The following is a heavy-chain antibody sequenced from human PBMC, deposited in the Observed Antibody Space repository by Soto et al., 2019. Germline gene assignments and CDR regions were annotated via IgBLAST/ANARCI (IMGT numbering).Heavy chain of an antibody. D-gene: IGHD3-9*01. CDR1: GGSFSGYY. J-gene: IGHJ5*02. Sequence: LSLTCAVYGGSFSGYYWSWIRQPPGKGLEWIGEINHSGSTNYNPSLKSRVTISVDTSKNQFSLKLSSVTAADTAVYYCARGCFKYYDILTRNWFDPWGQGTLVTVSS. CDR3: ARGCFKYYDILTRNWFDP. V-gene: IGHV4-34*01. CDR2: INHSGST.